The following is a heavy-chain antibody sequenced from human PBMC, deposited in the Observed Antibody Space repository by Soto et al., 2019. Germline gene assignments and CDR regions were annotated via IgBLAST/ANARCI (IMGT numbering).Heavy chain of an antibody. CDR2: ISGYNGDT. CDR1: VYSFTKYG. J-gene: IGHJ6*02. V-gene: IGHV1-18*01. D-gene: IGHD2-8*01. Sequence: ASVKVTCKASVYSFTKYGIRWVRQAPGQRIEWMGWISGYNGDTNNAQKFQDRVTMTIDRSTTTAYLELRSLTSDDTAVYYCAKNWCPPYYYYGKYVWGQGTTVTVSS. CDR3: AKNWCPPYYYYGKYV.